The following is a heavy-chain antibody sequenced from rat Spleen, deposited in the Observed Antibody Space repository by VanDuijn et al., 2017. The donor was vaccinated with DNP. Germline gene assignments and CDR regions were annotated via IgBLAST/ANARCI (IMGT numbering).Heavy chain of an antibody. D-gene: IGHD4-1*01. CDR3: GKNTGYYFDH. Sequence: EVQLVESGGGLVQPGRSMKLSCAASGFTFSNYYMAWVRQPPGKVLEWVATISTSGSRTYYPDSVKGRFTISRDNAKSSLYLQMNSLKSEDTATYYCGKNTGYYFDHWGQGVMVTVSS. V-gene: IGHV5-25*01. CDR1: GFTFSNYY. J-gene: IGHJ2*01. CDR2: ISTSGSRT.